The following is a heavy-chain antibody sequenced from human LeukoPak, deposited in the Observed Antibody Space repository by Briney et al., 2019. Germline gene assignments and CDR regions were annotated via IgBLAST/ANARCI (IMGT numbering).Heavy chain of an antibody. CDR3: ARASRDGYNQNFDH. CDR2: IYPGDSDT. Sequence: GESLKISCKGSGFSFNMYWIGWVRQMPGKGLEWMGIIYPGDSDTRYDPSFQGQVTISADSSTSTAYLQWSSLRASDTAMYYCARASRDGYNQNFDHWGQGTLVTVSS. J-gene: IGHJ4*02. V-gene: IGHV5-51*01. CDR1: GFSFNMYW. D-gene: IGHD5-24*01.